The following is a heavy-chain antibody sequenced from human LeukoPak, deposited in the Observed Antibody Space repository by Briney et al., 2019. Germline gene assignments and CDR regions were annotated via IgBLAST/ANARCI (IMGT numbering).Heavy chain of an antibody. D-gene: IGHD4-17*01. V-gene: IGHV3-23*01. CDR1: GFTFSSSA. J-gene: IGHJ4*02. Sequence: GGSLRLSCAASGFTFSSSAMTWVRQAPGKGLEWVSAISDNGYDTFYADSVKGRFTISRDNSKNAVYLQMNSLRAEDTAIYYCAKDLNYGDLFDSWGQGTLVTVSS. CDR2: ISDNGYDT. CDR3: AKDLNYGDLFDS.